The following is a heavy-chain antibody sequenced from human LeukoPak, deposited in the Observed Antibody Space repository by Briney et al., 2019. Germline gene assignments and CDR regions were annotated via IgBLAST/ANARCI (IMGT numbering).Heavy chain of an antibody. Sequence: PGGSLRLSCATSGFTFSAYSMIWVRQTPGKGLECLSYITSSSDSIHYADSVRGRFTVSRDNAKNSLYLQMNSLRAEDTAVYYCARGEYYYDGGYWGQGTLVTVSS. J-gene: IGHJ4*02. CDR3: ARGEYYYDGGY. V-gene: IGHV3-48*01. CDR1: GFTFSAYS. CDR2: ITSSSDSI. D-gene: IGHD3-22*01.